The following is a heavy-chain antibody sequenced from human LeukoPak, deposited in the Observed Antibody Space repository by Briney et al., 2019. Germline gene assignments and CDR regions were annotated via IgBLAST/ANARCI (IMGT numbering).Heavy chain of an antibody. J-gene: IGHJ4*02. V-gene: IGHV3-11*01. Sequence: GGSLRLSCAASGFTFSDHYMSWIRQAPGKGLEWVSYISSSGSTIYYADSVKGRFTISRDNAKNSLYLQMNSLRAEDTAVYYCARMAEGYCSSTSCYSFDYWGQGTLVTVSS. CDR3: ARMAEGYCSSTSCYSFDY. CDR1: GFTFSDHY. CDR2: ISSSGSTI. D-gene: IGHD2-2*02.